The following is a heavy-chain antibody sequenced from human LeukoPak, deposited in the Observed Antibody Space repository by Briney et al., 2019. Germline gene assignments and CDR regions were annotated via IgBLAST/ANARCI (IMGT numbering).Heavy chain of an antibody. J-gene: IGHJ5*02. CDR1: GGTFSSYA. CDR3: AIGICVVVHGRFDP. D-gene: IGHD3-3*01. V-gene: IGHV1-69*13. Sequence: TVKVSCTASGGTFSSYAISGVPQAPGQGLEWMGGIFPIFGTANYAQKFQGRVTITANESTSTAYMELSSLSSEDTAVSYCAIGICVVVHGRFDPRGEGTLVTASS. CDR2: IFPIFGTA.